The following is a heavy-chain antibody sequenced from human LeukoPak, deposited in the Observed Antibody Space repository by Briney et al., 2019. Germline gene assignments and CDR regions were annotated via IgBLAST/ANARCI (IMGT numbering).Heavy chain of an antibody. CDR2: INPNSGGT. CDR3: AGHRAYSSSSPFDY. J-gene: IGHJ4*02. Sequence: ASVKVSCKASGYTFTGYYMHWVRQAPGQGLEWMGWINPNSGGTNYAQKFQGRVTMTRDTSIITAYMELIRLRADDTHGFYCAGHRAYSSSSPFDYWGQGTLVTVSS. CDR1: GYTFTGYY. V-gene: IGHV1-2*02. D-gene: IGHD6-6*01.